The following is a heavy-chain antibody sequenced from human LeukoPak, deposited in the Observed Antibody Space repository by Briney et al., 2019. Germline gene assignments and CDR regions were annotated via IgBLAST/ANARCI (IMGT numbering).Heavy chain of an antibody. Sequence: GGSLRLSCAASGFTFSSYSMKWVRQAPGKGREWVSSISSSSSYIYYADSVKGRFTIPRDNARNSLYLQMNSLRAEDTAVYYCARGDILTGYYSYYYYGMDVWGQGTTVTVSS. D-gene: IGHD3-9*01. CDR1: GFTFSSYS. J-gene: IGHJ6*02. CDR3: ARGDILTGYYSYYYYGMDV. CDR2: ISSSSSYI. V-gene: IGHV3-21*01.